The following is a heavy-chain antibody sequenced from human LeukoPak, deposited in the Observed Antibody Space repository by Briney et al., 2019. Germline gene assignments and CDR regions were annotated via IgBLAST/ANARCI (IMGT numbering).Heavy chain of an antibody. V-gene: IGHV3-23*01. CDR1: GFSSGGYA. J-gene: IGHJ4*02. CDR2: ISGTDYNT. CDR3: ARDMYSGSYYGVNY. D-gene: IGHD1-26*01. Sequence: GGSLRLSCAASGFSSGGYAMGWVRQVPGEGLEWVSTISGTDYNTYYADSVKGRFTISRDNAKNSLYLQMNSLRAEDTAVYYCARDMYSGSYYGVNYWGQGTLVTVSS.